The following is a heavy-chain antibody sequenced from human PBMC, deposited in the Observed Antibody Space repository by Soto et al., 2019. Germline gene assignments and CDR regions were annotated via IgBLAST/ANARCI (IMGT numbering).Heavy chain of an antibody. D-gene: IGHD3-10*01. CDR1: GGTFSSYA. CDR3: ARVGRLLWFGELFPYYYGMDV. J-gene: IGHJ6*02. V-gene: IGHV1-69*13. CDR2: IIPLFGTA. Sequence: SVKVSCKASGGTFSSYAISWVRQAPGQGLEWMGGIIPLFGTANYAQKFQGRVTITADESTSTAYMELSSLRSEDTAVYYCARVGRLLWFGELFPYYYGMDVWGQGTTVTVSS.